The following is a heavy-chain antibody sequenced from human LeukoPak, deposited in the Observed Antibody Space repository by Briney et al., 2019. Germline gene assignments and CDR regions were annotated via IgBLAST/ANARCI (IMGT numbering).Heavy chain of an antibody. Sequence: SETLSLTCTVSGGSISSYYWSWIRQPPGKGLEWIGYIYYSGSTNYNPSLKSRVTISVDTSKNQFSLKLSSVTAADTAVYYCASELAGWFDPWGQGTLVTVSS. J-gene: IGHJ5*02. CDR1: GGSISSYY. D-gene: IGHD2-15*01. CDR2: IYYSGST. V-gene: IGHV4-59*01. CDR3: ASELAGWFDP.